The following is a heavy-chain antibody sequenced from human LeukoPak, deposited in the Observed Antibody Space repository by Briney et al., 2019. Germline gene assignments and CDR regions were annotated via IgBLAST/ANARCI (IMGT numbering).Heavy chain of an antibody. CDR1: GLTFQSHA. V-gene: IGHV3-23*01. CDR3: AKTPTGAIWWSYSYDY. J-gene: IGHJ4*02. CDR2: ISGSGGST. Sequence: GGSLTLSCAASGLTFQSHAMRWVRQAPGKGLEWVTVISGSGGSTSYADSGKGRLTTSRDNSKNLLYLQMNRPRAADTAVYHSAKTPTGAIWWSYSYDYWGQGTLVTVCS. D-gene: IGHD3-16*01.